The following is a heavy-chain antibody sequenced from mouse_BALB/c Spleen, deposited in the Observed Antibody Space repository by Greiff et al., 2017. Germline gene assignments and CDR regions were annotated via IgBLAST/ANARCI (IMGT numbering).Heavy chain of an antibody. V-gene: IGHV1-14*01. CDR1: GYTFTSYV. D-gene: IGHD2-1*01. CDR2: INPYNDGT. J-gene: IGHJ4*01. Sequence: VQLKQSGPELVKPGASVKMSCKASGYTFTSYVMHWVKQKPGQGLEWIGYINPYNDGTKYNEKFKGKATLTSDKSSSTAYMELSSLTSEDSAVYYCAGNYGRYAMDYWGQGTSVTVSS. CDR3: AGNYGRYAMDY.